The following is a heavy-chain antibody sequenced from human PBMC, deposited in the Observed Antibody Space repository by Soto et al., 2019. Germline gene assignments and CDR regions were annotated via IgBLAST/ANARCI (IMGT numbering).Heavy chain of an antibody. CDR2: IYYSGST. CDR3: ARDQGYYGSGSSSWFDP. CDR1: GGSISSGDYY. J-gene: IGHJ5*02. V-gene: IGHV4-30-4*01. Sequence: SETLSLTCTVSGGSISSGDYYWSWIRQPPGKGLEWIGYIYYSGSTYYNPSLKSRVTISVDTPKNQFSLKLSSVTAADTAVYYCARDQGYYGSGSSSWFDPWGQGTLVTVSS. D-gene: IGHD3-10*01.